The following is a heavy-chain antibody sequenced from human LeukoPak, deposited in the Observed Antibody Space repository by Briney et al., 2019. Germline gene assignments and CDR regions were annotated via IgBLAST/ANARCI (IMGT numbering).Heavy chain of an antibody. J-gene: IGHJ4*02. CDR3: ARGAI. CDR2: IKQDGSEK. CDR1: GFTFSTYA. V-gene: IGHV3-7*01. Sequence: GGSLRLSCAASGFTFSTYAMHWVRQAPGKGLEWVANIKQDGSEKYYVDSVKGRFTISRDNAKNSLYLQMNSLRAEDTAVYYCARGAIWGQGTLVTVSS. D-gene: IGHD1-26*01.